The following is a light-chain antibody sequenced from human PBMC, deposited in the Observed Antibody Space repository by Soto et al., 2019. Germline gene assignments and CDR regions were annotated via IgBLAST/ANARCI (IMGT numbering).Light chain of an antibody. V-gene: IGLV2-14*03. CDR1: SSDVGGYNY. J-gene: IGLJ1*01. Sequence: QSALTQPASVSGSPAQSITISCTGTSSDVGGYNYVSWYQHHPGKAPKLMIFDVSNRPSGVSNRFSGSKSGNTASLTISGLQPEDEADYYCSSYTTSNTRQIVFGTGTKVTV. CDR2: DVS. CDR3: SSYTTSNTRQIV.